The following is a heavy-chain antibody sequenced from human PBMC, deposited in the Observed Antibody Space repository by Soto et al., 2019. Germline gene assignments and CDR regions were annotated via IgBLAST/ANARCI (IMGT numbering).Heavy chain of an antibody. CDR3: ARVFGRAVEGDVSFDY. J-gene: IGHJ4*02. Sequence: SETLSLTCTVSGDSISSGSHYWSWIRQHPVKGLEWIGYIYHSGITDYNPSLKSRLTILADTSKNQFSLKLSSVTAADTAVYYCARVFGRAVEGDVSFDYWGQGTLVTVSS. V-gene: IGHV4-31*03. D-gene: IGHD3-9*01. CDR1: GDSISSGSHY. CDR2: IYHSGIT.